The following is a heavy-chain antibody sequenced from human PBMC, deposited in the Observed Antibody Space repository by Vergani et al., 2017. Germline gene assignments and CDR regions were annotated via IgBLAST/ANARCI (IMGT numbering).Heavy chain of an antibody. CDR2: IRYDGNNK. D-gene: IGHD3-16*02. CDR1: GFDFKRYG. J-gene: IGHJ3*01. V-gene: IGHV3-30*02. CDR3: AKDRSHYDAFDV. Sequence: VQLLQSEGAVVQPGGSLRLSCAASGFDFKRYGMNWVRQAPGKGLEWVSFIRYDGNNKGYGDSVKGRFTVSRDNSRNTIYLQMKSLRVEDTAVYYCAKDRSHYDAFDVWGHGTMVTVSS.